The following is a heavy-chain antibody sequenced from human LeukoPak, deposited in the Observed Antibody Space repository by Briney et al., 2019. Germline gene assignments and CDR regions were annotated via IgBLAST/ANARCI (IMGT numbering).Heavy chain of an antibody. Sequence: QTGGSLRLSCAASGFTFSNYVMGWVRQAPEKGLEWVSTISGSGGRTYYADSVKGRFTVSRDNSKNTLYMQMNSLRAEDTAVYYCAKGLWDYYGSGIMYYTMDVWGQGTTVTVSS. CDR1: GFTFSNYV. D-gene: IGHD3-10*01. J-gene: IGHJ6*02. CDR2: ISGSGGRT. V-gene: IGHV3-23*01. CDR3: AKGLWDYYGSGIMYYTMDV.